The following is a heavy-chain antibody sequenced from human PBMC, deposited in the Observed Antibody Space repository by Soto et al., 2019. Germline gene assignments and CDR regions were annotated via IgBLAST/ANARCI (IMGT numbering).Heavy chain of an antibody. CDR1: GFTFSSYS. V-gene: IGHV3-21*01. J-gene: IGHJ6*02. D-gene: IGHD6-19*01. CDR3: ARVISSGWPYYYYYGMDV. CDR2: ISSSSSYI. Sequence: GGSLRLSCAASGFTFSSYSMNWVRQAPGKGLEWVSSISSSSSYIYYADSVKGRFTISRDNAKNSLYLQMNSLRAEDTAVYYCARVISSGWPYYYYYGMDVWGQGTTVTAP.